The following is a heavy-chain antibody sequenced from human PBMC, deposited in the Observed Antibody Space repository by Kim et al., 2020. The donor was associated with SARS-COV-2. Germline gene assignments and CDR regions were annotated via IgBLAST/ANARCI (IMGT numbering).Heavy chain of an antibody. CDR1: GFTFSSYA. Sequence: GGSLRLSCAASGFTFSSYAMSWVRQAPGKGLEWVSAISGSGGSTYYADSVKGRFTISRDNSKNTLYLQMNSLRGEDTAVYYCAKDSGPEYQLNYWGQGTLVTVSS. V-gene: IGHV3-23*01. J-gene: IGHJ4*02. CDR3: AKDSGPEYQLNY. D-gene: IGHD2-2*01. CDR2: ISGSGGST.